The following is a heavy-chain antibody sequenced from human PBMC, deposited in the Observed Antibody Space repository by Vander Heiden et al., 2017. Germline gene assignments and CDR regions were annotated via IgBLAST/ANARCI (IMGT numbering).Heavy chain of an antibody. Sequence: EVQLLESGGGLVQPGGSLRLSCAASGFTFSNYGMSWVRQAPGKGLEWVSAISGSGGSTYYADSVKCRFTISRDNSKNTLYLQMNSLRAEDTAVYYCAKDNYYYFDYWGQGTLVTVSS. CDR2: ISGSGGST. CDR3: AKDNYYYFDY. D-gene: IGHD1-7*01. V-gene: IGHV3-23*01. CDR1: GFTFSNYG. J-gene: IGHJ4*02.